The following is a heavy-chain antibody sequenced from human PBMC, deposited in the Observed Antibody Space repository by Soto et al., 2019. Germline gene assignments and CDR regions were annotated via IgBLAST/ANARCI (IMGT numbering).Heavy chain of an antibody. CDR2: ISYDGSNK. CDR1: GFTFSSYG. CDR3: AKGFYSNSPGDY. V-gene: IGHV3-30*18. D-gene: IGHD4-4*01. J-gene: IGHJ4*02. Sequence: QVQLVESGGGVVQPGRSLRLSCAASGFTFSSYGMHWVRQAPGKGLEWVAVISYDGSNKYYADSVKGRFTISRDNSKNTLYLQMNSLRAEDTAVYYSAKGFYSNSPGDYWGQGTLVTVSS.